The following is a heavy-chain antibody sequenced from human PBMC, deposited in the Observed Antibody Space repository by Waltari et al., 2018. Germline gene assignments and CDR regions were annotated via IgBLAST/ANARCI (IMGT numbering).Heavy chain of an antibody. CDR1: GYTFTGYY. V-gene: IGHV1-2*06. CDR2: INPNRGGT. Sequence: QVQLVQSGAEVKKPGASVKVSCKASGYTFTGYYMHWVRQAPGQGLEWMGRINPNRGGTNYAQKFQGRVTMTRDTSISTAYMELSRLRSDDTAVYYCARDKAYGDYRASDPWGQGTLVTVSS. D-gene: IGHD4-17*01. J-gene: IGHJ5*02. CDR3: ARDKAYGDYRASDP.